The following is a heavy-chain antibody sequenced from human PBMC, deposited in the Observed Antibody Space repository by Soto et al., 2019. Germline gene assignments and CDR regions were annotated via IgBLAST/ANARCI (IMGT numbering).Heavy chain of an antibody. V-gene: IGHV3-30-3*01. CDR1: GFTFSTYA. J-gene: IGHJ6*02. Sequence: QVQLVESGGGVVQPGRSLRLSCAASGFTFSTYAMHWVRQAPGKGLEWVAVISYDGTNKYYADSVRGQFTISRDNSQNFLFLQKNSLRAEDTAVYYCAKDGGGYNYGYVMLDKYYYGMDVWGQGTTVTVSS. CDR2: ISYDGTNK. CDR3: AKDGGGYNYGYVMLDKYYYGMDV. D-gene: IGHD5-18*01.